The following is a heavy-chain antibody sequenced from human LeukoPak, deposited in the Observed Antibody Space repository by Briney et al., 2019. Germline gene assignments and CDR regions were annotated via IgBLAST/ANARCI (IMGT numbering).Heavy chain of an antibody. D-gene: IGHD5-18*01. CDR1: GFTFSTYW. J-gene: IGHJ4*02. CDR3: ARMWIQLWPFDY. V-gene: IGHV3-7*01. CDR2: IKQDGSEK. Sequence: GGPLRLSCAASGFTFSTYWMSWVRQAPGKGLEWVANIKQDGSEKYYVDSVKGRFTISRDNDKNSLFLQMNSLRAEDTAVYYCARMWIQLWPFDYWGQGTLVTVSS.